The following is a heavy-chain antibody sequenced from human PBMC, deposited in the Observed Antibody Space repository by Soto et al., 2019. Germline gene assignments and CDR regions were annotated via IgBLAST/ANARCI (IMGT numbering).Heavy chain of an antibody. D-gene: IGHD5-18*01. CDR2: INPNSGGT. CDR1: GYTFTGYY. CDR3: ARDIGYSYGYDAFDI. J-gene: IGHJ3*02. Sequence: ASVKVSCKASGYTFTGYYMHWVRQAPGQGLEWVGWINPNSGGTNYAQKFQGRVTMTRDTSISTAYMELSRLRSDDTAVYYCARDIGYSYGYDAFDIWGQGTMVTVSS. V-gene: IGHV1-2*02.